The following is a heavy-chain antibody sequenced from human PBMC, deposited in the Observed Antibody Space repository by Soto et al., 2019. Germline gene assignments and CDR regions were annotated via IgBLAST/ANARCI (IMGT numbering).Heavy chain of an antibody. D-gene: IGHD3-16*01. CDR2: IWFDGSNE. J-gene: IGHJ4*02. V-gene: IGHV3-33*01. CDR3: ARDGDVNTGFGKDY. CDR1: GFTFSNYG. Sequence: QVQLVESGGGVVQPGRSLRLSCAASGFTFSNYGMHWVRQAPGKGLEWVAVIWFDGSNEYYADSVKGRFTISRDNSKNMVDLQMNSLSAEDTAMYYCARDGDVNTGFGKDYWGQGTLVTVSS.